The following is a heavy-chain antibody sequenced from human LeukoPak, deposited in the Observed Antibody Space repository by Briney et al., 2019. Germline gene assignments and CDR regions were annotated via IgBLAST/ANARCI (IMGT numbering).Heavy chain of an antibody. CDR3: ARDRGTYYCDSSGYYDQ. CDR1: GYTFTSYG. CDR2: ISAYNGNT. D-gene: IGHD3-22*01. Sequence: ASVKVSCKASGYTFTSYGISWVRQAPGQGLEWMGWISAYNGNTNYAQKLQGRVTMTTDTSTSTAYMELRSLRSDDTAVYYCARDRGTYYCDSSGYYDQWGQGTLVTVSS. V-gene: IGHV1-18*01. J-gene: IGHJ4*02.